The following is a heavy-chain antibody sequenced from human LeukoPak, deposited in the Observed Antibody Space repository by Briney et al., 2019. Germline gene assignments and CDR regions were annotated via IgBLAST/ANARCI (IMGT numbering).Heavy chain of an antibody. Sequence: PGGSLRLSCAAPGFTVSSNYMSWVRQAPGKGLGWVSVIYSGDSTFYADSVKGRFTISRDNSKNTLYLQMNSLRAEDTAVYYCARALGDAFDIWGQGTMVTVSS. CDR3: ARALGDAFDI. CDR1: GFTVSSNY. CDR2: IYSGDST. D-gene: IGHD3-16*01. J-gene: IGHJ3*02. V-gene: IGHV3-53*01.